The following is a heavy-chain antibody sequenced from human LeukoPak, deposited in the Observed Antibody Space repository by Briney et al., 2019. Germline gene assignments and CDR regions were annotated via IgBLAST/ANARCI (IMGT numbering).Heavy chain of an antibody. J-gene: IGHJ4*02. CDR2: MSSSSSSI. CDR1: GFTFSSYS. Sequence: GGSLRLSCAASGFTFSSYSMNWVRQAPGKGLEWVSFMSSSSSSIYYADSVKGRFTISRDNAKNSLYLQMNSLRAEDTAVYDCARGGELERRSLHYLDYWGQGTLVTVSS. D-gene: IGHD1-1*01. CDR3: ARGGELERRSLHYLDY. V-gene: IGHV3-21*06.